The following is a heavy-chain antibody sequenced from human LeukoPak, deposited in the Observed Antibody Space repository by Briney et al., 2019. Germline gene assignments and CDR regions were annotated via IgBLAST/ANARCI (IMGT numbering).Heavy chain of an antibody. V-gene: IGHV3-21*01. D-gene: IGHD2-15*01. Sequence: GGSLRLTCAASGFTFSSYSMNWVRQAPGKGLGWVSSISSSSSYIYYADSVKGRFTISRDNAKNSLYLQMNSLRAEDTAVYYCARGPSVVVVAATEIFNWFDPWGQGTLVTVSS. J-gene: IGHJ5*02. CDR1: GFTFSSYS. CDR3: ARGPSVVVVAATEIFNWFDP. CDR2: ISSSSSYI.